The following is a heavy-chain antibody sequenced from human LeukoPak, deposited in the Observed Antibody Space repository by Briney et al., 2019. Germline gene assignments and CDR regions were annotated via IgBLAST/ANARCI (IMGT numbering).Heavy chain of an antibody. V-gene: IGHV3-74*01. D-gene: IGHD1-26*01. Sequence: GGSLRLSCTVSGFNFNEYWMHWVRQIPGKGLAWVSHVDRDGTRTNYADSVKGRFTISRDNAKSSLYLQMNSLRAEDTAVYYCAKDLVGATPSVFDYWGQGTLVTVSS. CDR3: AKDLVGATPSVFDY. J-gene: IGHJ4*02. CDR2: VDRDGTRT. CDR1: GFNFNEYW.